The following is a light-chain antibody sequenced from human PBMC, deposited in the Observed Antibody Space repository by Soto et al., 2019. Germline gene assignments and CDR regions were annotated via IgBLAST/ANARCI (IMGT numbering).Light chain of an antibody. CDR1: QSVSGSY. CDR2: DAS. V-gene: IGKV3-20*01. J-gene: IGKJ1*01. Sequence: IMLTQAPGNIAMSPWGTATRSSSASQSVSGSYLAWYQQKPGQAPRLLIYDASSRATGIPDRFSGSGSGTDFTLTISRLEPEDFAVYYCQQYASSPRTFGQGTKVDIK. CDR3: QQYASSPRT.